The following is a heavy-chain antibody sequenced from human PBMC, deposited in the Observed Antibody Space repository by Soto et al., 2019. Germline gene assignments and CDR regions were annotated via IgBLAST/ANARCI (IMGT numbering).Heavy chain of an antibody. CDR3: ARGTCSAGNCYSFPFDY. D-gene: IGHD2-15*01. CDR2: INTGNGNT. Sequence: GASVKVSCKASGYTFTSYAMHWVRQAPGQRLEWMGWINTGNGNTEYSQKFQGRVTITRDTSASTAYMELSSLRSEDTAVYFCARGTCSAGNCYSFPFDYWGQGTLVTVS. V-gene: IGHV1-3*04. CDR1: GYTFTSYA. J-gene: IGHJ4*02.